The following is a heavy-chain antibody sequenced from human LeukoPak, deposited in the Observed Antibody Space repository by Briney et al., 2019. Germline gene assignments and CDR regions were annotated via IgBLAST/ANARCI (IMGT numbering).Heavy chain of an antibody. V-gene: IGHV3-21*01. Sequence: GGSLRLSCAASVYTFSSYNKNGARQAPGKGLEWVSSISSSSSYIYYADSVKGRLTISRDNAKNSLYLQMNSLRAEDTAVYYCARFSDTAMVIDYWGQGTLVTVSS. J-gene: IGHJ4*02. CDR2: ISSSSSYI. CDR3: ARFSDTAMVIDY. CDR1: VYTFSSYN. D-gene: IGHD5-18*01.